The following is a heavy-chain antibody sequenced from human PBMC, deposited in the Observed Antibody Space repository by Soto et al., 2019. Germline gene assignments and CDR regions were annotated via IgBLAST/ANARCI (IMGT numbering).Heavy chain of an antibody. D-gene: IGHD3-10*01. V-gene: IGHV2-5*02. CDR3: AHTSRKVRGFDY. CDR1: GFSLTTSGVG. Sequence: SGPTLVNPRQTLTLTCTFSGFSLTTSGVGVGWMRQPPGKALNCLAVIYWDDDERYSPSLKSRLTITKDTSKNQVVLTMTYMGPVDTGTHFCAHTSRKVRGFDYWGQGTLVTVS. CDR2: IYWDDDE. J-gene: IGHJ4*02.